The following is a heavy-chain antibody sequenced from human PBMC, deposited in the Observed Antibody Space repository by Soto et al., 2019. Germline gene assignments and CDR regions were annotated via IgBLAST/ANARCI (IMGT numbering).Heavy chain of an antibody. CDR1: GGSVSSGSYY. J-gene: IGHJ4*02. Sequence: TSETLSLTCTVSGGSVSSGSYYWSWIRQPPGKGLEWIGYIYYSGSTNYNPSLKSRVTISVDTSKNQFSLKLSSVTAADTAVYYCASQPQYYYDSSGYYPPLGYWGQGTLVTVSS. CDR3: ASQPQYYYDSSGYYPPLGY. V-gene: IGHV4-61*01. CDR2: IYYSGST. D-gene: IGHD3-22*01.